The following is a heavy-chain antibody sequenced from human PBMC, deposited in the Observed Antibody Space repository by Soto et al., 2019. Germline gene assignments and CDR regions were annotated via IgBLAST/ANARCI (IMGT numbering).Heavy chain of an antibody. J-gene: IGHJ1*01. V-gene: IGHV4-34*01. D-gene: IGHD4-17*01. CDR1: GGSFSGYY. CDR3: ARSPHMTTVTPEYFQH. CDR2: INHSGST. Sequence: SETLSLTCAVYGGSFSGYYWGWIRQPPGKGLEWIGEINHSGSTNYNPSLKSRVTISVDTSKNQFSLKLSSVTAADTAVYYCARSPHMTTVTPEYFQHWGQGTLVTVSS.